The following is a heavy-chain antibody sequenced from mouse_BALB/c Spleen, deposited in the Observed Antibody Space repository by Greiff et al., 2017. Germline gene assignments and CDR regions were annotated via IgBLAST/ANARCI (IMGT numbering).Heavy chain of an antibody. D-gene: IGHD4-1*01. J-gene: IGHJ2*01. V-gene: IGHV1-7*01. CDR1: GYTFTSYW. CDR2: INPSTGYT. Sequence: QVQLQQSGAELAKPGASVKMSCKASGYTFTSYWMHWVKQRPGQGLEWIGYINPSTGYTEYNQKFKDKATLTADKSSSTAYMQLSSLTSEDSAVYYCARSDWNFDYWGQGTTLTVSS. CDR3: ARSDWNFDY.